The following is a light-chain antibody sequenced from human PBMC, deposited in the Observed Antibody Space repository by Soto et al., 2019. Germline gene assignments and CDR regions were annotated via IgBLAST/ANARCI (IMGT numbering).Light chain of an antibody. Sequence: EIVLTQSPGTLSLSPGEAATLSCRASQSVSSNYLAWYQQKPGQGPRLLIYSASKSAPGIPDRFSGSGSGTDFTLAISRLEPKDFAVYYCEQFGSSLYTFGQGTNVEIK. CDR2: SAS. CDR3: EQFGSSLYT. V-gene: IGKV3-20*01. J-gene: IGKJ2*01. CDR1: QSVSSNY.